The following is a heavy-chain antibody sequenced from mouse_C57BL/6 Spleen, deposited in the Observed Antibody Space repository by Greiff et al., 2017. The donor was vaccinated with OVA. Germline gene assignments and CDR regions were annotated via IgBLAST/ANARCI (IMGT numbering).Heavy chain of an antibody. CDR1: GFTFSDYG. CDR2: ISSGSSTI. J-gene: IGHJ2*01. D-gene: IGHD4-1*01. CDR3: ARRDWVEGHYFDY. V-gene: IGHV5-17*01. Sequence: EVNVVESGGGLVKPGGSLKLSCAASGFTFSDYGMHWVRQAPEKGLEWVAYISSGSSTIYYADTVKGRFTISRDNAKNTLFLQMTSLRSEDTAMYYCARRDWVEGHYFDYWGQGTTLTVSS.